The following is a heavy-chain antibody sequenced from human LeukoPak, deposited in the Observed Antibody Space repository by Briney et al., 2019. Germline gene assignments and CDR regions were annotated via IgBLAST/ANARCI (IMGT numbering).Heavy chain of an antibody. D-gene: IGHD6-13*01. CDR1: GYTFTSYA. CDR2: INAGNGNT. V-gene: IGHV1-3*01. CDR3: ARGERGPWQQLGPPVFDY. J-gene: IGHJ4*02. Sequence: ASVKVSCKASGYTFTSYAMHWVRQAPGQRLEWMGWINAGNGNTKYSQKFQGRVTITRDTSASTAYMELSSLKSEDTAVYYCARGERGPWQQLGPPVFDYWGQGTLVTVSS.